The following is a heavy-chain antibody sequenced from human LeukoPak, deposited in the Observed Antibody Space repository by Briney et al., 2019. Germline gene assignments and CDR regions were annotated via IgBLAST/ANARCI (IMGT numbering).Heavy chain of an antibody. CDR3: ARGRRWSNNWFDP. Sequence: WASVKVSCKASGYTFTSYDINWVRQATGQGLEWMGWMNPNSGNTGYAQKFQGRVTMTRNTSISTAYMELSSLRSEDTAVYYCARGRRWSNNWFDPWGQGTLVTVSS. D-gene: IGHD4-23*01. J-gene: IGHJ5*02. V-gene: IGHV1-8*01. CDR1: GYTFTSYD. CDR2: MNPNSGNT.